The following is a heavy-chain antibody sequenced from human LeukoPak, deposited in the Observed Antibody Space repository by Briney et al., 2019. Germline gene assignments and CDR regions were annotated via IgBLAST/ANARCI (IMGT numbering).Heavy chain of an antibody. CDR1: GFTFNSHA. D-gene: IGHD6-19*01. CDR2: ISGSGGST. CDR3: AKTTAGYSSGRYPGWPIDY. Sequence: GGSLRLSCAASGFTFNSHAIYWVRQAPGKGLEWVSGISGSGGSTYHADSVKGRFSISRDNSRNTVFLQMHSLRAEDTALYYCAKTTAGYSSGRYPGWPIDYRGQGTLVTVSS. J-gene: IGHJ4*02. V-gene: IGHV3-23*01.